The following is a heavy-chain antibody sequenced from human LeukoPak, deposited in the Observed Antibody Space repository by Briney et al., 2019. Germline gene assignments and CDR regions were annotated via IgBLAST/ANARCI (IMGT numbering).Heavy chain of an antibody. CDR2: IFSST. Sequence: PGRSLRLSCTVSGFTVSSNSMSWVRQAPGKGLEWVSFIFSSTHYSDSAKGRFTISRDNSKNTLYLQMNSLRAEDTAVYYCARRAGAYSHPYDYWGQGTLVTVSS. J-gene: IGHJ4*02. CDR3: ARRAGAYSHPYDY. CDR1: GFTVSSNS. V-gene: IGHV3-53*01. D-gene: IGHD4/OR15-4a*01.